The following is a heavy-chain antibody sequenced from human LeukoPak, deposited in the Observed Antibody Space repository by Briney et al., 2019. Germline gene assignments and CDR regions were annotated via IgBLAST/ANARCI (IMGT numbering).Heavy chain of an antibody. V-gene: IGHV3-74*01. Sequence: GGSLRLSCAPSGFAFRSYWMHWVRQAPGKGLVWVSRINSDGSSTSYADFVKGRFTISRDNAKNTLYLQMNSLRADDTAVYYCVKFTVPDYWGQGTLVTVSS. D-gene: IGHD4-17*01. CDR2: INSDGSST. CDR3: VKFTVPDY. CDR1: GFAFRSYW. J-gene: IGHJ4*02.